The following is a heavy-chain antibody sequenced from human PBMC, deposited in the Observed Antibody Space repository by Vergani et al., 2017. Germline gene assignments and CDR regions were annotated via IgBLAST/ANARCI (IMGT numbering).Heavy chain of an antibody. D-gene: IGHD2-8*01. J-gene: IGHJ4*02. V-gene: IGHV3-30-3*01. CDR3: ARDEAGLMSY. CDR1: GFTFSSYA. CDR2: ISYDGSNK. Sequence: QVQLVESGGGVVQPGRSLRLSCAASGFTFSSYAMHWVRQAPGKGLEWVAVISYDGSNKYYADSVKGRFTIARDNSKNTLYLQMNSLRAEDTAVYYCARDEAGLMSYWGQGTLVTVSS.